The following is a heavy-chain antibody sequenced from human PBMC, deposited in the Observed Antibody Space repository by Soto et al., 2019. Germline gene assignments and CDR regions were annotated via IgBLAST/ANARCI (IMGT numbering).Heavy chain of an antibody. V-gene: IGHV1-3*01. Sequence: QAQLVQSGAEMKKPGASVKDSCKATGYTFIAYTMNWVRQAPGQRLEWMGWINAGSGNTKYSQNFQGRVSITRDTSASTVYMELTGLTSEDTAVYYCARDTETLGPRANDALDIWGQGTMVTVSS. CDR3: ARDTETLGPRANDALDI. J-gene: IGHJ3*02. CDR1: GYTFIAYT. D-gene: IGHD3-3*02. CDR2: INAGSGNT.